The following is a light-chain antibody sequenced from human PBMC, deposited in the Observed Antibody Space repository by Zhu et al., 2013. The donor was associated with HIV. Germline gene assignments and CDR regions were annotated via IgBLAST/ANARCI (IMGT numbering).Light chain of an antibody. CDR2: EVT. CDR3: CSYAGNDTLI. V-gene: IGLV2-23*02. J-gene: IGLJ2*01. Sequence: QSALTQPASVSGSPGQSITISCTGTSSDVGGYNYVSWYQQHPGKAPKLMIYEVTNRPSGVSNRFSGSKSGNTASLTISGLQAEDEGDYYCCSYAGNDTLIFGGGTKVTVL. CDR1: SSDVGGYNY.